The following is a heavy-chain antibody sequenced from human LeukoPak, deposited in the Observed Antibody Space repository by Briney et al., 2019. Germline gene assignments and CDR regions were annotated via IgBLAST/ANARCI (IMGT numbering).Heavy chain of an antibody. J-gene: IGHJ4*02. D-gene: IGHD3-22*01. CDR3: ARGSRNYYDSSGYTDFDY. Sequence: GSLRLSCAASGFTFSDYYMSWIRQAPGKGLEWVSYISSRGSTIYYADSVKGRFTISRDNAKNSLYLQMNSLRAEDTAVYYCARGSRNYYDSSGYTDFDYWGQGTLVTVSS. CDR1: GFTFSDYY. V-gene: IGHV3-11*01. CDR2: ISSRGSTI.